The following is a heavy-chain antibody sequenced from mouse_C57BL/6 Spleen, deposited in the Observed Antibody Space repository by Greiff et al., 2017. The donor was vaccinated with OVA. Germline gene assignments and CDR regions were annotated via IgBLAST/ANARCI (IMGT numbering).Heavy chain of an antibody. CDR2: IYPGSGST. J-gene: IGHJ1*03. Sequence: VQLQQPGAELVKPGASVKMSCKASGYTFTSYWITWVKQRPGQGLEWIGDIYPGSGSTNYNEKFKSKATLTVDTSSSTAYMQLSSLTSEDSAVYYCARETVYDGYYDDWYFDVWGTGTTVTVSS. CDR3: ARETVYDGYYDDWYFDV. V-gene: IGHV1-55*01. D-gene: IGHD2-3*01. CDR1: GYTFTSYW.